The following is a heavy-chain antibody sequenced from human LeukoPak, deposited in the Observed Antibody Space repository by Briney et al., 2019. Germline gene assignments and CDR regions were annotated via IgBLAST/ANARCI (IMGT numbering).Heavy chain of an antibody. V-gene: IGHV3-20*04. CDR1: GFTFNDYG. CDR3: ARDWAYYDFWSGSATNDY. CDR2: INWNGGRT. J-gene: IGHJ4*02. D-gene: IGHD3-3*01. Sequence: GGSLRLSCAASGFTFNDYGMSWVRQAPGKGLEWVSGINWNGGRTGYADSMKGRFIISRDNAKNSLYLQVNSLRAEDTAVYYCARDWAYYDFWSGSATNDYWGQGTLVTVSS.